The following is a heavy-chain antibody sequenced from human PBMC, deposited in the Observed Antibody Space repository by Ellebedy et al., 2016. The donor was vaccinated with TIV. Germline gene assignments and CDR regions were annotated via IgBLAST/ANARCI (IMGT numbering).Heavy chain of an antibody. V-gene: IGHV1-8*01. D-gene: IGHD5-12*01. Sequence: AASVKVSCKASGYTFTSYDINWVRQATGQGLEWMGWMNPNSGNTGYAQKFQGRVTMTRNTSISTAYMELSSLRSEDTAVYYCARSYSGYDCIDYWGQGTLVTVSS. CDR3: ARSYSGYDCIDY. CDR2: MNPNSGNT. CDR1: GYTFTSYD. J-gene: IGHJ4*02.